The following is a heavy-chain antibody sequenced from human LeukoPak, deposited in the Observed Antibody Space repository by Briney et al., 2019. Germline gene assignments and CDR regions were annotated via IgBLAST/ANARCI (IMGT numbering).Heavy chain of an antibody. CDR1: GGSISSGDYY. V-gene: IGHV4-30-4*08. Sequence: SQTLSLTCTVSGGSISSGDYYWSWIRQPPGKGLEWIGEINHSGSTNYNPSLKSRVTISVDTSKNQFSLKPSSVAAADTAVYYCARGRTYYYGSGSYFQYWGQGTLVTVSS. J-gene: IGHJ4*02. CDR2: INHSGST. CDR3: ARGRTYYYGSGSYFQY. D-gene: IGHD3-10*01.